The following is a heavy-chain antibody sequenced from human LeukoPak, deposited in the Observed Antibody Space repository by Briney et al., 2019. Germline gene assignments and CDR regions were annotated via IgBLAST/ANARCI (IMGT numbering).Heavy chain of an antibody. CDR1: GFTFSSYA. Sequence: PGGSLRLSCAASGFTFSSYAMSWVRQAPGKGLEWVSAISGSGGSTYYADSVKGRFTISRDNSKNTLYLQMNSLRAEDTAVYYCAKLRVPARGPDVDIVATMRYFDYWGQGTLVTVSS. J-gene: IGHJ4*02. D-gene: IGHD5-12*01. V-gene: IGHV3-23*01. CDR2: ISGSGGST. CDR3: AKLRVPARGPDVDIVATMRYFDY.